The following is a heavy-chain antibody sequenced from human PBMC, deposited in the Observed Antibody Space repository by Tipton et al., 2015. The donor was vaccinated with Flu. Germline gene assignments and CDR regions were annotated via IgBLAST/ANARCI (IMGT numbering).Heavy chain of an antibody. CDR1: GGSISSGSYY. Sequence: TLSLTCTVSGGSISSGSYYWTWIRQPAGKGLEWIGRIYTSGSTNYNPSLKSRVTMSLDTSKNQFSMKLSSVTAADTAIYYCARMYGPFNWFDPWGQGTLVTVSS. V-gene: IGHV4-61*02. D-gene: IGHD2-8*01. CDR3: ARMYGPFNWFDP. J-gene: IGHJ5*02. CDR2: IYTSGST.